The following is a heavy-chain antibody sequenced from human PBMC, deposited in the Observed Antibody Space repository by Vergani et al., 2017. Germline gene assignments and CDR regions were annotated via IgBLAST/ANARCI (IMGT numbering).Heavy chain of an antibody. CDR2: ISSDGGST. CDR1: GFTFSTYA. V-gene: IGHV3-23*01. CDR3: AGPQGTSAYYYGGFDY. J-gene: IGHJ4*02. Sequence: EVQLLESGGGLVQPGGSLRLSCAASGFTFSTYAMTWVRQAPGKGLEWVSTISSDGGSTYYADSVKDRFTISRDNSKNTLSLQRNSLTAEDTAIYYCAGPQGTSAYYYGGFDYWGQGILVTVSS. D-gene: IGHD3-22*01.